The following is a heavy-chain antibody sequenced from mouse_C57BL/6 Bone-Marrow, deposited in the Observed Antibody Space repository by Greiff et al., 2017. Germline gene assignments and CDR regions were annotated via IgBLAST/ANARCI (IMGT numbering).Heavy chain of an antibody. V-gene: IGHV1-55*01. CDR2: IYPGSGST. Sequence: QVHVKQPGAELVKPGASVKMSCKASGYTFTSYWITWVKQRPGQGLEWIGDIYPGSGSTNHNEKFKSKATLTVDTSSSTAYMQLSSLTSEDSAVYYCARPYYSNYWYFDVWGTGTTVTVSS. CDR1: GYTFTSYW. D-gene: IGHD2-5*01. CDR3: ARPYYSNYWYFDV. J-gene: IGHJ1*03.